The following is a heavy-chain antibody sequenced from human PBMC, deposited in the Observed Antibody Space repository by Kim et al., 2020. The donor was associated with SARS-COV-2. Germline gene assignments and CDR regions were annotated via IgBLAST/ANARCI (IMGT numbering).Heavy chain of an antibody. CDR2: ISTSGNT. V-gene: IGHV4-4*07. J-gene: IGHJ4*02. Sequence: SETLSLTCSVSGGSISGFYWTWIRQPAGKGLEWIGCISTSGNTNYNPSLKSRVTMSVDTSKNQFSLRLSSVTAADTAVYYCARDETVGRSYDYWGQGARVTVSS. D-gene: IGHD3-10*01. CDR1: GGSISGFY. CDR3: ARDETVGRSYDY.